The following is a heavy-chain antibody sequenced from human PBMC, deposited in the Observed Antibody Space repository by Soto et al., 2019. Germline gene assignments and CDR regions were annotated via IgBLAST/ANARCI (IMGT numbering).Heavy chain of an antibody. V-gene: IGHV3-64*01. CDR1: GFTTGAYG. CDR2: ISSYGGNI. D-gene: IGHD3-10*01. J-gene: IGHJ6*03. CDR3: ARDVGSGNYYKGVYYYYYMDV. Sequence: VQLVESGGGLVQPGDSLRLSCAASGFTTGAYGFHWVRQAPGKALEYISAISSYGGNIYYANSVKGRFTISRDNSKNTLYLQMGSLRAEDMGVYYCARDVGSGNYYKGVYYYYYMDVWGKGTTVTVSS.